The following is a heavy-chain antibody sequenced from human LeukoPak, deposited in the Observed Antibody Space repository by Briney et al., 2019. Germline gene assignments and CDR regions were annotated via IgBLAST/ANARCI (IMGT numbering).Heavy chain of an antibody. CDR1: GFTFSSYV. J-gene: IGHJ4*02. Sequence: GGSLRLSCAASGFTFSSYVMHWVRQAPGKGLEWVSSISSSSSYINYADSVRGRFTISRDNAKNSLFLQMDSLRGEDTAVYYCARCTTGKTFGSLREIKKSREIDYWGQGTLVTVSS. CDR2: ISSSSSYI. V-gene: IGHV3-21*01. CDR3: ARCTTGKTFGSLREIKKSREIDY. D-gene: IGHD1-1*01.